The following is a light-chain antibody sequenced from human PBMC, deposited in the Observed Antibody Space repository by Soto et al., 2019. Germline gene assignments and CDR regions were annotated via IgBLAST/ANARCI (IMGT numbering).Light chain of an antibody. V-gene: IGKV1-5*01. CDR2: DAS. Sequence: DIQMTQSPSTLSASVGDRVTITCRASQSISSWLAWYQQKPGKAPNLLIYDASSLESGVPSRFSGSGSGTEFTLTISSLQPDDFATYYGQQYNSYSRTFGQGTKVEI. J-gene: IGKJ1*01. CDR3: QQYNSYSRT. CDR1: QSISSW.